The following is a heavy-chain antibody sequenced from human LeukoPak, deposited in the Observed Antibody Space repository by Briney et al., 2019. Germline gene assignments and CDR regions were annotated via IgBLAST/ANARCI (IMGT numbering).Heavy chain of an antibody. CDR2: IYHSGST. D-gene: IGHD3-22*01. CDR1: GYSISSGHY. J-gene: IGHJ4*02. CDR3: ARNDSGGYFDY. Sequence: SETLSLTCAVSGYSISSGHYWGWIRQPPGKGLEWIGGIYHSGSTSYNPSLKSRVTISVDTSKNQFSLKLNSVTAADTAVYYCARNDSGGYFDYWGQGTLVTVSS. V-gene: IGHV4-38-2*01.